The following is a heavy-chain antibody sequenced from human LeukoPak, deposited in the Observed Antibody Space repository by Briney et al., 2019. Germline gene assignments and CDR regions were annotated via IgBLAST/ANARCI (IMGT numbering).Heavy chain of an antibody. CDR1: GYSISSGYY. CDR2: IYYSGST. D-gene: IGHD3-10*01. CDR3: AREINGEFDY. V-gene: IGHV4-38-2*02. Sequence: PSETLSLTCSVSGYSISSGYYWGWIRQPPGKGLEWIVSIYYSGSTYYNPSLKSRVTISVDTSKNQFSLKLISVTAADTAVYYCAREINGEFDYWGQGTLVTVSS. J-gene: IGHJ4*02.